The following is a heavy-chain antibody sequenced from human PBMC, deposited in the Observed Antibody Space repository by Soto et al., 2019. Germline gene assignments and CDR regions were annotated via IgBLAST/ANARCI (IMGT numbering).Heavy chain of an antibody. J-gene: IGHJ5*02. CDR1: GGSISSSNW. V-gene: IGHV4-4*02. CDR2: IYHSGST. CDR3: ARAGSIAAAGTHWFDP. Sequence: SETLSLTCAVSGGSISSSNWWSWVRQPPGKGLEWIGEIYHSGSTNYNPSLKSRVTISVDKSKNQFSLKLSSVTAADTAVYYCARAGSIAAAGTHWFDPWGQGTLVTVSS. D-gene: IGHD6-13*01.